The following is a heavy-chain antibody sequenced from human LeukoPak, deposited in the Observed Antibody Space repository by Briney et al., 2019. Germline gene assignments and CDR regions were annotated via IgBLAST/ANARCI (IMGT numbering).Heavy chain of an antibody. Sequence: SETLSLTCTVSGYSISNGYYWGWIRQPAGTALEWIGRIYTSGTITYNPSLKSRVTMSVDTSKNQFSLKLSSVTAADTAVYYCARDSGTTGEVKFDPWGQGTLVTVSS. CDR1: GYSISNGYY. CDR3: ARDSGTTGEVKFDP. V-gene: IGHV4-4*07. J-gene: IGHJ5*02. D-gene: IGHD3-10*01. CDR2: IYTSGTI.